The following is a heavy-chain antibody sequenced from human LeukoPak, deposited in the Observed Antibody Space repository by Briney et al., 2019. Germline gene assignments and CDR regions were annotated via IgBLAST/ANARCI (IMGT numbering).Heavy chain of an antibody. D-gene: IGHD2-15*01. Sequence: GGSLRLSCAASGFTFSSYSMNWVRQAPGKGLEWVSSISSSSSYIYYADSVKGRFTISRDNAKNSLYLQMNSLRAEDTAVYYCARDRACSGGSCYSGLDYYYGMDVWGQGTTVTVSS. CDR2: ISSSSSYI. CDR3: ARDRACSGGSCYSGLDYYYGMDV. V-gene: IGHV3-21*01. J-gene: IGHJ6*02. CDR1: GFTFSSYS.